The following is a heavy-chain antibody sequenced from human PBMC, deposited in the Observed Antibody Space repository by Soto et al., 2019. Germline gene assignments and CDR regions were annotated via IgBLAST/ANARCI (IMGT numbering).Heavy chain of an antibody. Sequence: QVQLVQSGAEVKKPGSSVKVSCKASGGTFSSYAISWVRQAPGQGLEWMGGIIPIFGTANYAQKFQGRVTITADKSTRTAYMELSSLRSEDTAVYYCAGDGGGDYYDSSGYHGIDYWGQGTLVTVSS. CDR2: IIPIFGTA. V-gene: IGHV1-69*06. CDR3: AGDGGGDYYDSSGYHGIDY. J-gene: IGHJ4*02. D-gene: IGHD3-22*01. CDR1: GGTFSSYA.